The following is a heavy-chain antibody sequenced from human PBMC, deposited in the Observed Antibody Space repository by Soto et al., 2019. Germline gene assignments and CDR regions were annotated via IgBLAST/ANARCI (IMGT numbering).Heavy chain of an antibody. D-gene: IGHD5-12*01. J-gene: IGHJ3*02. Sequence: GGSLRLSCAASGFTFSSYSMNWVRQAPGKGLEWVSSISSSSSYIYYADSVKGRFTISRDNAKNSLYLQMNSLRAEDTAVYYCARDDIVATMGAFDIWGQGTMVTVSS. CDR2: ISSSSSYI. CDR3: ARDDIVATMGAFDI. V-gene: IGHV3-21*01. CDR1: GFTFSSYS.